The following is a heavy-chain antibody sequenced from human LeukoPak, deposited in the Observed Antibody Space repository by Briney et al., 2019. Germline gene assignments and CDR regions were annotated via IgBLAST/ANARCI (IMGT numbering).Heavy chain of an antibody. CDR1: GFTFSSYA. Sequence: GGSLRLSCAASGFTFSSYAMSWVRQAPGKGLEWVSAISGSGGSTYYADSVKGRFTISRDNSKNTLYLQMNSLRAEDTAIYYCARATASNWFDPWGQGTLVTVSS. CDR2: ISGSGGST. J-gene: IGHJ5*02. V-gene: IGHV3-23*01. CDR3: ARATASNWFDP. D-gene: IGHD5-18*01.